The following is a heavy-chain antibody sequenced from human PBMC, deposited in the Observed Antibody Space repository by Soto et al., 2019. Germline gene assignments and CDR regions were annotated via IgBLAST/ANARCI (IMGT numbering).Heavy chain of an antibody. D-gene: IGHD6-13*01. Sequence: QVQLVESGGGVVQPGRSLRLSCAASGFTFSSYGMHWVRQAPGKGPEWVAVISADGSRKDYADNVKGRFTISRDDAKNTLYLQMNSLRVDDTAVYYCAKDPTIAPRWALDIWGQGTLVTVSS. CDR3: AKDPTIAPRWALDI. CDR1: GFTFSSYG. V-gene: IGHV3-30*18. J-gene: IGHJ3*02. CDR2: ISADGSRK.